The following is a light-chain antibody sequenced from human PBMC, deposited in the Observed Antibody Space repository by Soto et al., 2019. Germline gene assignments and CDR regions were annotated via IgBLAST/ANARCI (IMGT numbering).Light chain of an antibody. J-gene: IGKJ1*01. CDR2: AAS. V-gene: IGKV1-39*01. CDR1: QSISSY. Sequence: VHMSLSPSSLSTSVGNRVTITCRASQSISSYLNWYQQKPGKAPKLLIYAASSLHSGVPARFSGSGSGTDFTLTISSLQPEDFATYYCQQSYSTPPTFGQGTKVDI. CDR3: QQSYSTPPT.